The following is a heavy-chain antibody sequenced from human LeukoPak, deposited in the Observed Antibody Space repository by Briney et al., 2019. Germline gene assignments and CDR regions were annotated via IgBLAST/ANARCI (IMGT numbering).Heavy chain of an antibody. CDR3: ARDPLGKGGAVGDL. CDR2: ISGDAGRT. CDR1: GFTFSSYS. V-gene: IGHV3-21*01. J-gene: IGHJ4*02. Sequence: GGSLRLSCAASGFTFSSYSMNWARQAPGKGLEWVSGISGDAGRTYYADSLKGRFTISRDNAKNSLYLQMNSLRAEDTAVYYCARDPLGKGGAVGDLWGQGTLVTVSS. D-gene: IGHD6-19*01.